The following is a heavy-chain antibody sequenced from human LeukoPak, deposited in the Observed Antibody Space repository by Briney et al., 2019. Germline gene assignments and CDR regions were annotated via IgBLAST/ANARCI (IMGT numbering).Heavy chain of an antibody. CDR2: LYYSGNT. D-gene: IGHD3-16*02. CDR1: PDSMSSTSYY. V-gene: IGHV4-39*07. J-gene: IGHJ4*02. CDR3: ARADFPRQYRDMQGYFDL. Sequence: PSETLSLTCTVGPDSMSSTSYYWGWIRQAPGKGLEWIGSLYYSGNTYYNPSLKSRVTMSADTSKTQFSMNLVSVTAADTAVYYCARADFPRQYRDMQGYFDLWGQGVLVIVSS.